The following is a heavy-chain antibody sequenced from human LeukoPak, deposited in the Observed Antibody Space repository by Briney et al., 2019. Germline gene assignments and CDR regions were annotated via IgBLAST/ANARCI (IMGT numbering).Heavy chain of an antibody. Sequence: SETLSLTCSVSGGSMNSYYWSWIRQSPGKGLEWIGYIYYSGSTNYNPSLKRRVTISVDTSKNQFSLKLSSVTAADTAVYYCARHVWLQPFDYWGQGTLVTVSS. CDR1: GGSMNSYY. D-gene: IGHD3-9*01. J-gene: IGHJ4*02. V-gene: IGHV4-59*08. CDR2: IYYSGST. CDR3: ARHVWLQPFDY.